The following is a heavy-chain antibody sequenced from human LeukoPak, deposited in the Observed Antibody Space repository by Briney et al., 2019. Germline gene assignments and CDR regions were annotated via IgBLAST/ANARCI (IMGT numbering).Heavy chain of an antibody. D-gene: IGHD5-12*01. CDR2: ISYSGST. CDR1: GVSISSYY. V-gene: IGHV4-59*01. CDR3: ARSFRGSDGDFDY. J-gene: IGHJ4*02. Sequence: PSETLSLTCTVSGVSISSYYWSWIRQPPGKGLDWIGYISYSGSTNYNPSLKSRVTISVDTSKNQFSLKLSSVTAADTAVYYCARSFRGSDGDFDYWGQGTQVTVSS.